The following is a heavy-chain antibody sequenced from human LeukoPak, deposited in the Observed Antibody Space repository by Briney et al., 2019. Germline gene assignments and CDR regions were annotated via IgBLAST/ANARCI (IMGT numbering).Heavy chain of an antibody. CDR3: ARHPGLLPLVDAFDI. V-gene: IGHV5-10-1*01. CDR2: IEPSDSYT. Sequence: GESLKISCKGSGYSFTSYWISWVRQMPGKGLEWMGRIEPSDSYTNYSPSFQGHVTISADKSISTAYLQWSSLKASDTPMYYCARHPGLLPLVDAFDIWGQGTMVTVSS. J-gene: IGHJ3*02. D-gene: IGHD1-1*01. CDR1: GYSFTSYW.